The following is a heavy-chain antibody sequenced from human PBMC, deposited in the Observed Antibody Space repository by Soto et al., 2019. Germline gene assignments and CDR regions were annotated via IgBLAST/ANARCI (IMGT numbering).Heavy chain of an antibody. CDR1: GGSISSYY. CDR3: ERDRTYYVFWSGYSYYYYMDV. CDR2: IYYSGST. J-gene: IGHJ6*03. V-gene: IGHV4-59*01. D-gene: IGHD3-3*01. Sequence: SETLSLTCTVSGGSISSYYWSWIRQPPGKGLEWIGYIYYSGSTNYNPSLKSRVTISVDTSKNQFSLKLSSVTAADTAVYYCERDRTYYVFWSGYSYYYYMDVWGKGTTVTVSS.